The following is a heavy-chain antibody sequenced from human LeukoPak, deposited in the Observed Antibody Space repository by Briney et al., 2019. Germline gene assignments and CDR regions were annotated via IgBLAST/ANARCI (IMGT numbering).Heavy chain of an antibody. CDR1: GYTFTGYY. J-gene: IGHJ5*02. Sequence: GASVKVSCKASGYTFTGYYMHWVRQAPGQGLEWMGWINPNSGGTNYAQKFQGRVTMTRDTSISTAYMELSRLRSEDTAVYYCARGSFCSSTSCYILGWFDPWGQGTLVTVSS. D-gene: IGHD2-2*02. CDR3: ARGSFCSSTSCYILGWFDP. V-gene: IGHV1-2*02. CDR2: INPNSGGT.